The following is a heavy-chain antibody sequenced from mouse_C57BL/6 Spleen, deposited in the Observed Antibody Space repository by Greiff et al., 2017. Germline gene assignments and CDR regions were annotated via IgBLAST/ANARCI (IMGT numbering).Heavy chain of an antibody. CDR1: GYTFTDYN. D-gene: IGHD1-1*01. CDR2: INPNNGGT. Sequence: EVQLQQSGPELVKPGASVKMSCKASGYTFTDYNMHWVKQSHGKSLEWIGYINPNNGGTSYNQKFKGKATLTVNKSSSTAYMELRSLTSEDSAVYYWAREGEKPAGSSYVYFDYWGQGTTLTVSS. CDR3: AREGEKPAGSSYVYFDY. V-gene: IGHV1-22*01. J-gene: IGHJ2*01.